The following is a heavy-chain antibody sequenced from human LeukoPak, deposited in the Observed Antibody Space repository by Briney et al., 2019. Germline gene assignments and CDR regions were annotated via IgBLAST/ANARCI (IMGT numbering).Heavy chain of an antibody. CDR2: TDPIGGST. CDR3: ARWTTTYLDY. V-gene: IGHV1-46*01. CDR1: GYTFTNYY. D-gene: IGHD4-11*01. J-gene: IGHJ4*02. Sequence: ASVKVPCKASGYTFTNYYIHWVRQAPGQRLEWMGITDPIGGSTNYAQKFQGRVTMTRDTSTSTVYMELSSLRSEDSAVYYCARWTTTYLDYWGQGTLVTVSS.